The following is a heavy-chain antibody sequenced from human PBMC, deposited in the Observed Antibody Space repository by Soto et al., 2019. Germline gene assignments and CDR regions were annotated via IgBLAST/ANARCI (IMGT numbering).Heavy chain of an antibody. CDR3: SSLGRHG. CDR1: GFTFSDSW. CDR2: INQDGRWK. Sequence: GGSLRLSCAASGFTFSDSWMDWARQVPGKGPEWVANINQDGRWKHYVDSVKGRFTISRDNAKNSLYLQMNSLRAEDTAVHYCSSLGRHGWGQGTTVTVSS. V-gene: IGHV3-7*01. D-gene: IGHD3-16*01. J-gene: IGHJ6*02.